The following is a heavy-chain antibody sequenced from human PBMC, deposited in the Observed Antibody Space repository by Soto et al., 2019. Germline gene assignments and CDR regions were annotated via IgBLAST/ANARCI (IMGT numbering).Heavy chain of an antibody. J-gene: IGHJ3*02. Sequence: PSETLSLTCTVSGGSISSGDYYWSWIRQPPGKGLEWIGYIYYSGSTYYNPSLKSRVTISVDTSKNQFSLKLSSVTAADTAVYYCPHYRSGRAFDIWGQGTMVTVSS. CDR3: PHYRSGRAFDI. D-gene: IGHD1-26*01. CDR1: GGSISSGDYY. CDR2: IYYSGST. V-gene: IGHV4-30-4*01.